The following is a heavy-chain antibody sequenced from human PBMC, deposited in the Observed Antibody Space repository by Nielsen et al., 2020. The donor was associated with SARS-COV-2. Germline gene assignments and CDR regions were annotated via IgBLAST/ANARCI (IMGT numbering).Heavy chain of an antibody. V-gene: IGHV4-34*01. CDR2: INHSGST. Sequence: SETLSLTCAVYGGSFSGSYWSWIRQPPGKGLEWIGEINHSGSTNYNSSLKSRVTISADTSKNRFSLKLNSVTAADTALYYCAKGRQWAVTTNWGQGTLVTVSS. J-gene: IGHJ4*02. CDR1: GGSFSGSY. CDR3: AKGRQWAVTTN. D-gene: IGHD4-17*01.